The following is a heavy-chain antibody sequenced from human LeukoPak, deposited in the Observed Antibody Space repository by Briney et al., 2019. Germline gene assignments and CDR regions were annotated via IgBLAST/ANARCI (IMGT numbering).Heavy chain of an antibody. J-gene: IGHJ4*02. CDR3: VRHTTSGWYQVVY. CDR2: INHSGST. CDR1: GGSFSGYY. V-gene: IGHV4-34*01. D-gene: IGHD6-19*01. Sequence: SETLSLTCAVYGGSFSGYYWSWIRQPPGKGLEWIGEINHSGSTNYNPSLKSRVTISVDTSKNQFSLKLTSVTAADTAVYYCVRHTTSGWYQVVYWGQGTLVTVSS.